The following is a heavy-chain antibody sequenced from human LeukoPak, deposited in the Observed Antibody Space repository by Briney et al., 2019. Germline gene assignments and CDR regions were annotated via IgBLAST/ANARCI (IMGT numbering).Heavy chain of an antibody. CDR3: ARLSSHYGDYKVDP. D-gene: IGHD4-17*01. J-gene: IGHJ5*02. CDR1: GYTFTSHG. Sequence: GASVKVSCKASGYTFTSHGISWVRQAPGQGLEWMGWINPHSGKTGYAQKFQGRVTMTTDTSANTAYMDLSSLRSEDTAVYYCARLSSHYGDYKVDPWGQGTLVTVSS. V-gene: IGHV1-8*02. CDR2: INPHSGKT.